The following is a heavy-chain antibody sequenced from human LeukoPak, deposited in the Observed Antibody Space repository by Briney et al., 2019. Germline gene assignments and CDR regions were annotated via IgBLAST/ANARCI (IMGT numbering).Heavy chain of an antibody. CDR2: IYHSGST. D-gene: IGHD4-17*01. V-gene: IGHV4-59*01. CDR3: ARDATTVSTNAFDV. Sequence: SETLSLTCTVSGGSIRNYYWSWIRQPPGKGLEWIGYIYHSGSTNYNPSLKSRVTISVDTSKNQFSLNLNSVTAADTAIYYCARDATTVSTNAFDVWGQGTMVTVSS. CDR1: GGSIRNYY. J-gene: IGHJ3*01.